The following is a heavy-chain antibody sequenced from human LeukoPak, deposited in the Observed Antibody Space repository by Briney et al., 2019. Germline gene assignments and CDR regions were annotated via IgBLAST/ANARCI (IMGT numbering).Heavy chain of an antibody. V-gene: IGHV1-8*01. CDR3: ARGAMTTGPNWFDP. D-gene: IGHD4-11*01. J-gene: IGHJ5*02. Sequence: ASVKVSCKXSGYTFTSYDINWVRQATGQGLEWMGWMNPNSGNTGYAQKFQGRVTMTRNTSISTAYMELSSLRSEDTAVYYCARGAMTTGPNWFDPWGQGTLVTVSS. CDR1: GYTFTSYD. CDR2: MNPNSGNT.